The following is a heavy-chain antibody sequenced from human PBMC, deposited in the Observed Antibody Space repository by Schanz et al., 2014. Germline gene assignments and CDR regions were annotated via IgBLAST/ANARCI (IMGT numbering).Heavy chain of an antibody. D-gene: IGHD6-13*01. CDR1: GFTFSSYS. CDR3: AREQIMAAAGLVDY. V-gene: IGHV3-21*05. J-gene: IGHJ4*01. Sequence: EVQLLDSGGGLVKPGGSLRLSCAASGFTFSSYSMNWVRQAPGKGLEWVSYISGTTTYTNYADSVKGRFTISRDNAKSSLYRQMNSLRAEDTAVYYCAREQIMAAAGLVDYWGHGTLVTVSS. CDR2: ISGTTTYT.